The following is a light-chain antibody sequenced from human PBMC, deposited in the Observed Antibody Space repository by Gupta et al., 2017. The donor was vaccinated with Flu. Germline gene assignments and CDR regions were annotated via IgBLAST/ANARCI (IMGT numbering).Light chain of an antibody. CDR2: GAS. Sequence: GRATLSCRASQSVSTNLAWYQQKLGQAPRLLIYGASTRATGIPARFSGSGSGTDFTLTISSLQSEDFAVYFCLQYNNWPMFTFGPGTKLQIK. CDR1: QSVSTN. V-gene: IGKV3-15*01. J-gene: IGKJ2*01. CDR3: LQYNNWPMFT.